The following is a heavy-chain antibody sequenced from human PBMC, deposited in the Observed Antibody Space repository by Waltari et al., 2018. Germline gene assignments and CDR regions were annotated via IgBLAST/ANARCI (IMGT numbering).Heavy chain of an antibody. V-gene: IGHV4-38-2*02. CDR2: VHHSGSA. CDR1: GYSISSAYF. D-gene: IGHD2-8*02. Sequence: QVQLQESGPGLVKPSETLSLTCTVSGYSISSAYFWGGIRQPPGKGLEWVGSVHHSGSAYYNPSLQSRVTISVDTTRGQVSLKLSSVTAAETAVYYCAKSLYTGSVSYMLTDVWGLGTLVTVSS. J-gene: IGHJ4*02. CDR3: AKSLYTGSVSYMLTDV.